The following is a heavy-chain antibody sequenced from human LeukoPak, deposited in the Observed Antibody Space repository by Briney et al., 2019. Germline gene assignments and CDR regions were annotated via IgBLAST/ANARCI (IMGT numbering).Heavy chain of an antibody. D-gene: IGHD3-22*01. CDR3: ASGHYYDSSGYDY. Sequence: GGSLRLSCAASGFTFSSYAMHWVRQAPGKGLEWVAVISYDGSNKYYADSVKGRFTISRDNSKNTLYLQMNSLRAEDTAVYYCASGHYYDSSGYDYWGQGTLVTVSS. CDR2: ISYDGSNK. V-gene: IGHV3-30*04. J-gene: IGHJ4*02. CDR1: GFTFSSYA.